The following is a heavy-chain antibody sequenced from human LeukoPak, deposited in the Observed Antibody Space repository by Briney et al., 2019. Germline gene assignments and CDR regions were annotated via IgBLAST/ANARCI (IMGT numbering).Heavy chain of an antibody. Sequence: SETLSLTCTVSGGSISSSGYYWGWVRQPPGKGLEWIATIYYSGSTYYNPSLKSRVTISVDTSKNQFSLKLNSVTAADAALYYWASGGGSPWCGDFDYGGQETLVTVSS. CDR2: IYYSGST. V-gene: IGHV4-39*01. CDR3: ASGGGSPWCGDFDY. J-gene: IGHJ4*02. CDR1: GGSISSSGYY. D-gene: IGHD3-10*01.